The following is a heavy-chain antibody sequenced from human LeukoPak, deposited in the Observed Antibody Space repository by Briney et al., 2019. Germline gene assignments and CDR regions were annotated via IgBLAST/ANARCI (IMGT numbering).Heavy chain of an antibody. CDR2: INPSGGST. V-gene: IGHV1-46*01. J-gene: IGHJ4*02. CDR1: GYTFTSYG. CDR3: ARDSSGWPDY. Sequence: GASVKVSCKASGYTFTSYGISWERQAPGQGLEWMGIINPSGGSTSYAQKFQGRVTMTRDTSTSTVYMELSSLRSEDTAVYYCARDSSGWPDYWGQGTLVTVSS. D-gene: IGHD6-19*01.